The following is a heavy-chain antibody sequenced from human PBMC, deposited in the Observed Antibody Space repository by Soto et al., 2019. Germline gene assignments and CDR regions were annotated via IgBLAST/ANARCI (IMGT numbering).Heavy chain of an antibody. J-gene: IGHJ3*02. D-gene: IGHD2-21*02. CDR1: GGTFSSYA. V-gene: IGHV1-69*13. CDR2: IIPIFGTA. CDR3: ARTICGGDCYYAFDI. Sequence: SVKVSCKASGGTFSSYAISWVRQAPGQGLEWMGGIIPIFGTANYAQKFQGRVTITADESTSTAYMELSSLRSEDTAVYYCARTICGGDCYYAFDIWGQGTMVTVSS.